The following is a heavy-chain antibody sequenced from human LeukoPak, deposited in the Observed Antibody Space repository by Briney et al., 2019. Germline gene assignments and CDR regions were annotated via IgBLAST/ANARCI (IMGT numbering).Heavy chain of an antibody. CDR3: ARDKSVGDIAWWFDP. D-gene: IGHD1-26*01. V-gene: IGHV1-46*01. CDR1: GYTFTHYY. CDR2: IHPIGTAT. J-gene: IGHJ5*02. Sequence: APVKASYKASGYTFTHYYMHSVPQAPGQGLEWVGLIHPIGTATIYAEKFQGRVTLTRGRSTTTDYMELRSLKSEDTAVYDCARDKSVGDIAWWFDPWGQGGPVTVSS.